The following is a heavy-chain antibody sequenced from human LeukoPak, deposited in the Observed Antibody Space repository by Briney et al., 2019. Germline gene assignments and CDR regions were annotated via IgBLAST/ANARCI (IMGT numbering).Heavy chain of an antibody. J-gene: IGHJ6*03. CDR1: GGSISSYY. CDR2: INHSGST. CDR3: ARQGLGYYYYYYMDV. D-gene: IGHD3/OR15-3a*01. V-gene: IGHV4-34*01. Sequence: SETLSLTCTVSGGSISSYYWSWIRQPPGKGLEWIGEINHSGSTNYNPSLKSRVTIPVDTSKNQFSLKLRSVTAADTAVYYCARQGLGYYYYYYMDVWGKGTTVTVSS.